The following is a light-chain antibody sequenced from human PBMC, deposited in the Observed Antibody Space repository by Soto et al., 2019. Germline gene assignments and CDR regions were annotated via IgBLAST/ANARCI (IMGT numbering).Light chain of an antibody. CDR3: SSYTSSSTYV. CDR1: SSDVGGYNY. Sequence: SALTQPASVSGSPGQSITISCTGTSSDVGGYNYVSWYQQHPGKAPKLMIYDVSNRPSGVSNRFSGSKSGNTASLTISGIKAEDETDYYCSSYTSSSTYVFGTGTKLTVL. J-gene: IGLJ1*01. CDR2: DVS. V-gene: IGLV2-14*01.